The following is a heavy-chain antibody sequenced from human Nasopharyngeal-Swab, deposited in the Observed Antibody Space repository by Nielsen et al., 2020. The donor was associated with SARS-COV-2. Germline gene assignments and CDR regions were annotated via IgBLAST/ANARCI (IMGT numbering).Heavy chain of an antibody. CDR3: ARDGYSYDDAFDI. Sequence: GESLKISCVASGFTVNSNFMTWVRQAPGKGLEWVSLIYSSGGTHYADSVKGRFTISRDNSNNTLYLQMNSLRPDDTAVYYCARDGYSYDDAFDIWGQGTLGTVSS. D-gene: IGHD5-18*01. CDR1: GFTVNSNF. V-gene: IGHV3-66*03. CDR2: IYSSGGT. J-gene: IGHJ3*02.